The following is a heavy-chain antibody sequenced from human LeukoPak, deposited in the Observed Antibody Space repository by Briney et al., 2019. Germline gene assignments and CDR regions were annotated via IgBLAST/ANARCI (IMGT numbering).Heavy chain of an antibody. CDR1: GFIFSNVW. CDR2: IKSKTDGGTT. V-gene: IGHV3-15*01. D-gene: IGHD4/OR15-4a*01. J-gene: IGHJ6*03. CDR3: TTDGGAKTYYYYYPYMDG. Sequence: GGSLRLSCVVSGFIFSNVWMSWVRQAPGKGLEWVGRIKSKTDGGTTDYAAPVKGRFTISRDDSKNTLYLQMNSLKTEDTAVYYCTTDGGAKTYYYYYPYMDGLGKGAKITVSS.